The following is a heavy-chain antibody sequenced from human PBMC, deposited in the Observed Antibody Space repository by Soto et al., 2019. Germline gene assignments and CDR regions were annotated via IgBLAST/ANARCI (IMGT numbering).Heavy chain of an antibody. CDR2: IKSKTDGGTT. CDR3: TTDRHKLPADYFDY. D-gene: IGHD1-26*01. CDR1: GFTFSNAW. V-gene: IGHV3-15*07. J-gene: IGHJ4*02. Sequence: GGSLRLSCAASGFTFSNAWMNWVRQAPGKGLEWVGRIKSKTDGGTTDYAAPVKGRFTISRDDSKNTLYLQMNSLKTEDTAVYYCTTDRHKLPADYFDYWGQGTLVTVSS.